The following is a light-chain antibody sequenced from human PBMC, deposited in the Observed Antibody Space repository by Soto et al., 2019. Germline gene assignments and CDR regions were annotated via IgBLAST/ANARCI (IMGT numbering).Light chain of an antibody. Sequence: DIQMTQSPSSVSASLGDRVTLTCRASQGISRWLAWYQQKPGQAPKLLIYEASTLQSGVPSRFSGSGSGTEFTLTISSLQSEDFAVYYCQQYHNWPPITFGQGTRLEIK. CDR2: EAS. V-gene: IGKV1D-16*01. CDR3: QQYHNWPPIT. CDR1: QGISRW. J-gene: IGKJ5*01.